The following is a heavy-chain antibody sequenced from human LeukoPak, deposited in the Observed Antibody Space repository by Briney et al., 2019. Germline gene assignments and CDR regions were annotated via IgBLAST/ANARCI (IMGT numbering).Heavy chain of an antibody. V-gene: IGHV3-74*01. CDR2: INADGSSA. D-gene: IGHD3-10*01. J-gene: IGHJ4*02. CDR3: ARGTMASDF. CDR1: GFTLSNYW. Sequence: GGSLRLSCAASGFTLSNYWMHWVRQAPGKGLVWVSRINADGSSASYADSVKGRFTISRDNAKNTLYLQMNSLRAEDTAMYYCARGTMASDFWGQGTLVTVSS.